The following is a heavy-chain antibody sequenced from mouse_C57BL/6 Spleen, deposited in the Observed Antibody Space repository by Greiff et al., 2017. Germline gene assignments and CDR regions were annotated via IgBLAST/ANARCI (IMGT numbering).Heavy chain of an antibody. V-gene: IGHV1-15*01. J-gene: IGHJ1*03. CDR2: IDPETGGT. D-gene: IGHD1-1*01. Sequence: QVQLQQSGAELVRPGASVTLSCKASGYTFTDYEMHWVKQTPVHGLEWIGAIDPETGGTDYNQKFKGKAILTADKSSSTAYMELRSLTSEDSAVYYCTRDYYPWYFDVWGTGTPVTVSS. CDR3: TRDYYPWYFDV. CDR1: GYTFTDYE.